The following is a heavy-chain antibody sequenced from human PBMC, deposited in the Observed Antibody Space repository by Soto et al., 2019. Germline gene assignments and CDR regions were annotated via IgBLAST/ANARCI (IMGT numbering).Heavy chain of an antibody. CDR3: ARSTYYEYFQH. V-gene: IGHV4-59*01. CDR1: GGSISSYY. D-gene: IGHD1-26*01. CDR2: IYHSGST. J-gene: IGHJ1*01. Sequence: SETLSLTCTVSGGSISSYYWSWIRQPPGKGLEWIAYIYHSGSTNYNPSLKSRVTISVDTSRDQFSLKLSSLTPADTAVYYCARSTYYEYFQHWGQGALVTVS.